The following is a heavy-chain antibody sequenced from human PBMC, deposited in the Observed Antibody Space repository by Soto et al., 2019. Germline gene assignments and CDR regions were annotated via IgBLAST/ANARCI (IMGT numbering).Heavy chain of an antibody. V-gene: IGHV3-21*01. CDR1: GFTFSSYS. J-gene: IGHJ4*02. CDR2: ISSSSSYI. Sequence: GGSLRLSCAASGFTFSSYSMNWVRQAPGKGLEWVSSISSSSSYIYYADSVKGRFTISRDNAKNSLYLQMNSLRAEDTAVYHCARDLGLQLLRYWGQGTLVTVSS. CDR3: ARDLGLQLLRY. D-gene: IGHD5-12*01.